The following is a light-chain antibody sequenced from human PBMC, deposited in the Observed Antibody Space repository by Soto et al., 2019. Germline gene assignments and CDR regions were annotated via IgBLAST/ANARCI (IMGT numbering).Light chain of an antibody. V-gene: IGLV2-14*01. CDR1: SSDVGGYNY. CDR3: SSYTSSSTYV. J-gene: IGLJ1*01. CDR2: EVS. Sequence: QSVLTQPASVSGSPGQSITISCTGTSSDVGGYNYVSWYQQHPGKAPKLMIYEVSNRPSGVYNRFSGSKSGNTASLTSSGLQAEDEADYYCSSYTSSSTYVFGTGTKVTVL.